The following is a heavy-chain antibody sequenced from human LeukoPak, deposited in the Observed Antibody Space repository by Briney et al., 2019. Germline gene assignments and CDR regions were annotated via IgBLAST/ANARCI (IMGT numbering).Heavy chain of an antibody. D-gene: IGHD3-10*02. J-gene: IGHJ4*02. CDR2: INNDGSTT. CDR1: GFAFSSYW. Sequence: GGSLRLSCAAYGFAFSSYWMHWVRQAPGKGLVWVSRINNDGSTTSYADSVKGRFTISRDNAKNTLYLQMNSLRAEDTAVYYCARGASDYVYFDYWGQGTLVTVSS. CDR3: ARGASDYVYFDY. V-gene: IGHV3-74*01.